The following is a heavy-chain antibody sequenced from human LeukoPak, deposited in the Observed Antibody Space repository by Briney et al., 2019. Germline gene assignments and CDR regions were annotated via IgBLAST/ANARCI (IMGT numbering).Heavy chain of an antibody. Sequence: GGSLRLSCAASGFTFSSYTMNWVRQAPGKGLEWVSVISGGGYTTYYAESVKGRFTISRDNSRNTVHLQMNSLRAEDTAVYYCAKGVTYYDFWSGSRDSIRGFYWGQGTLVTVSS. CDR1: GFTFSSYT. CDR3: AKGVTYYDFWSGSRDSIRGFY. J-gene: IGHJ4*02. D-gene: IGHD3-3*01. CDR2: ISGGGYTT. V-gene: IGHV3-23*01.